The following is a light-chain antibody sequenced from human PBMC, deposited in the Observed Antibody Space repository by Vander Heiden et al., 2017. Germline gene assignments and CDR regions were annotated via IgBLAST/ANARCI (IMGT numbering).Light chain of an antibody. V-gene: IGLV2-14*03. CDR3: TSYTSRTTWV. J-gene: IGLJ2*01. Sequence: QSALPQPASVSGSPAQSFTISCTGTSSDVGGYNYVSWYQQHPGKAPKVMIYDVSNRPSGVSNRFSGSKSGNTASLTISGLQAEDEADYYCTSYTSRTTWVFGGGTKLTVL. CDR2: DVS. CDR1: SSDVGGYNY.